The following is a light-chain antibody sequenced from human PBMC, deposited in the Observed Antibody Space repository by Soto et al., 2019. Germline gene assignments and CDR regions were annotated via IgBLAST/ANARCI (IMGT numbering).Light chain of an antibody. CDR3: QQYRSSPPEFT. CDR1: QSVSSSY. V-gene: IGKV3-20*01. J-gene: IGKJ3*01. Sequence: EIVLTQSPGTLSLSPGERATLSCRASQSVSSSYLALYQQRPGQAPRLLIFGASYRATGVPDRFSGSGSGTDFTLTISRLEPEDFAVYYCQQYRSSPPEFTFGPGTKVDSK. CDR2: GAS.